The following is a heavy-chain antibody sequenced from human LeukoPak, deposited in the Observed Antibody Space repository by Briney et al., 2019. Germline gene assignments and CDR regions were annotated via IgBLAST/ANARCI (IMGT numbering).Heavy chain of an antibody. CDR1: GFTFDDYA. V-gene: IGHV3-9*01. CDR3: AKGVEMATNQGAFDI. CDR2: ISWNSGSI. J-gene: IGHJ3*02. D-gene: IGHD5-24*01. Sequence: GGSLRLSCAASGFTFDDYAMHWVRQAPGKGLEWVSGISWNSGSIAYADSVKGRFTISRDNAKNSLYLQMNSLRAEDTALYYCAKGVEMATNQGAFDIWGQGTMVTVSS.